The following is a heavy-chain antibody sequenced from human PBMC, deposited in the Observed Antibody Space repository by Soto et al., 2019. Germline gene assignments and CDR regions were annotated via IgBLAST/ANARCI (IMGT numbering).Heavy chain of an antibody. CDR1: GFTFSSYG. V-gene: IGHV3-30*18. J-gene: IGHJ4*01. Sequence: GGYLRLSCAASGFTFSSYGMHWVRQAPGKGLEWLAVISYDGSNNYYAESVQGRFTVAIDNFQSTLYLQMNSLRAENTAVYYSANACRDDFSGHLVYWPQETLVAVSS. CDR2: ISYDGSNN. CDR3: ANACRDDFSGHLVY. D-gene: IGHD2-21*02.